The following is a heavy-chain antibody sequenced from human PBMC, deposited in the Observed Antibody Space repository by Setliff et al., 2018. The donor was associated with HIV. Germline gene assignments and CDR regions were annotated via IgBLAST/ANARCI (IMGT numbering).Heavy chain of an antibody. CDR1: GGSISSSW. J-gene: IGHJ4*02. CDR2: ISHSGSP. Sequence: SETLSLTCVVSGGSISSSWWSWVRQPPGQGLEWIGEISHSGSPNYNPSLKSRVTISVDTSKDQFSLKLTSLTAADTAVYYCARSSMAGFDYWGRGKLVTVSS. D-gene: IGHD6-19*01. V-gene: IGHV4-4*02. CDR3: ARSSMAGFDY.